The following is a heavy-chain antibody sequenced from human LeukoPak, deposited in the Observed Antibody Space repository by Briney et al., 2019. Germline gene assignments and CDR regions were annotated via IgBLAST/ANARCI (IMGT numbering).Heavy chain of an antibody. V-gene: IGHV3-66*01. CDR3: ARDVIYASEIYSYGDC. D-gene: IGHD3-16*01. Sequence: GGSLRLSCAASEFSVGSNYMTWVRQAPGKGLEWVSLIYSGGSTYYADSVKGRFTISRDNFKNMVYLHMNSLKAEDTAVYYCARDVIYASEIYSYGDCLGQGTLVTVSS. J-gene: IGHJ4*02. CDR1: EFSVGSNY. CDR2: IYSGGST.